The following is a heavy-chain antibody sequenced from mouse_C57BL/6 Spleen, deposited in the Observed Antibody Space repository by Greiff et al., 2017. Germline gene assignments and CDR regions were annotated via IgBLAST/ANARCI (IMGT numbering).Heavy chain of an antibody. V-gene: IGHV10-1*01. CDR2: IRSKSNNYAT. CDR3: VRPIYYDYSWFAY. Sequence: EVMLVESGGGLVQPKGSLKLSCAASGFSFNTYAMNWVRQAPGKGLEWVARIRSKSNNYATYYADSVKDRFTISRDDSESMLYLQMNNLKTEDTAMYYCVRPIYYDYSWFAYWGQGTLVTVSA. J-gene: IGHJ3*01. CDR1: GFSFNTYA. D-gene: IGHD2-4*01.